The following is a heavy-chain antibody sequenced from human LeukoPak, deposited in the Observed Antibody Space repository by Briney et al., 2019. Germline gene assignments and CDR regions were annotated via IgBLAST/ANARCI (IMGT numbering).Heavy chain of an antibody. J-gene: IGHJ4*02. Sequence: SETLSLTCTVSGASISSYYWSRIRQPAGKGLEWIGRIYTSGSTNYNPSLKSRVTMSVDTSKNQFSLKLSFVTAADTAVYYCAREREDIKLMLYAYYFDYWGQGTLVTVSS. V-gene: IGHV4-4*07. CDR2: IYTSGST. CDR1: GASISSYY. D-gene: IGHD2-8*01. CDR3: AREREDIKLMLYAYYFDY.